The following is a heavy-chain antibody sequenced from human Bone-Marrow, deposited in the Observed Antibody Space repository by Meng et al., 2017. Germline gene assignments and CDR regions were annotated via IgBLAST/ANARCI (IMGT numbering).Heavy chain of an antibody. J-gene: IGHJ4*02. D-gene: IGHD3-22*01. V-gene: IGHV2-5*02. CDR1: GFSLSTSGVG. Sequence: QITLEESGPTLVKPTQTLTLTCTFSGFSLSTSGVGVGWIRQPPGKALEWLALIYWDDDKRYSPSLKSRLTITKDTSKNQVVLTMTNMDPVDTATYYCARADSSGYYGDYWGQGTLVTVSS. CDR3: ARADSSGYYGDY. CDR2: IYWDDDK.